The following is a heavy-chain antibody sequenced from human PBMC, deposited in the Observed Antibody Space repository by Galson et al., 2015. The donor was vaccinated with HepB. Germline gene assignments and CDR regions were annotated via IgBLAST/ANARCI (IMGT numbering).Heavy chain of an antibody. Sequence: SVKVSCKAPGYTFTSYYMSWVRQAPGQGLEWMGIINAHDGSARYAQKFQGRVTMTRDTSTTTVYMELSSLTSEDTAVYYCASGFYGKSWGQGTLVTVSS. CDR3: ASGFYGKS. CDR1: GYTFTSYY. J-gene: IGHJ5*02. V-gene: IGHV1-46*01. CDR2: INAHDGSA. D-gene: IGHD2/OR15-2a*01.